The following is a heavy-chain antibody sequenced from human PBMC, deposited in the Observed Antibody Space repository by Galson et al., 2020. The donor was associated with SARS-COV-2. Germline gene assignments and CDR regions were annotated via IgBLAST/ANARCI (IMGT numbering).Heavy chain of an antibody. CDR2: IYWDDDK. Sequence: SGPTLVKPTQTLTLTCTFSGFSLTTSGVGVGWIRQPPGKALEWLALIYWDDDKRYSPSLKSRLTITKDTSKNQVVLTMTNMDPVDTATYYCAHSEVDCAYNLFYMDVWGKGTTVIVSS. CDR3: AHSEVDCAYNLFYMDV. D-gene: IGHD2-21*01. J-gene: IGHJ6*03. V-gene: IGHV2-5*02. CDR1: GFSLTTSGVG.